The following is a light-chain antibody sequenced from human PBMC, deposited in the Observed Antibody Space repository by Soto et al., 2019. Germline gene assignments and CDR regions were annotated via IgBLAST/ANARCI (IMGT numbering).Light chain of an antibody. CDR3: QQYDNLPIT. V-gene: IGKV1-17*01. Sequence: DIQMTQSPSSLSASVGDRVTITCRASQGIRSDLSWYQQSPGKAPKRLIYAASSLQSGVPSRFSGRGSGTDFTFTISSLQPEDIATYYCQQYDNLPITFGQGTRLEIK. CDR1: QGIRSD. J-gene: IGKJ5*01. CDR2: AAS.